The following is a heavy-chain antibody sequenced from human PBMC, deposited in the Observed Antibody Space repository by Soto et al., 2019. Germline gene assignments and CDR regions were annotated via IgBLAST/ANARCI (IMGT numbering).Heavy chain of an antibody. CDR1: GDSVSSNSAA. CDR3: ARSKWELLRNYYYGMDV. Sequence: PSQTLSLTCAISGDSVSSNSAAWNWIRQSPSRGLEWLGRTYYRSKWYNDYAVSVKSRITINPDTSKNQFSLQLNSVTPEDTAVYYRARSKWELLRNYYYGMDVWGQGTTVTVSS. D-gene: IGHD1-26*01. CDR2: TYYRSKWYN. J-gene: IGHJ6*02. V-gene: IGHV6-1*01.